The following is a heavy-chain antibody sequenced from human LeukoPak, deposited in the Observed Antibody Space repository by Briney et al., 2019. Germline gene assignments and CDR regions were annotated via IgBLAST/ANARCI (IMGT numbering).Heavy chain of an antibody. D-gene: IGHD6-6*01. CDR2: ISSSSSYI. V-gene: IGHV3-21*01. CDR1: GFTFSSYS. Sequence: GGSLRLSCAVSGFTFSSYSMNWVRQAPGKGLEWVSSISSSSSYIYYADSVKGRFTISRDNAKNSLHLQMNSLRAEDTAVYYCARGREQLVPLDYWGEGTLVTVSS. CDR3: ARGREQLVPLDY. J-gene: IGHJ4*02.